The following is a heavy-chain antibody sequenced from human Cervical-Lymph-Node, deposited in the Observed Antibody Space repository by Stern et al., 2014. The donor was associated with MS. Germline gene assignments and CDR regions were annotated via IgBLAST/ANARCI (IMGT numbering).Heavy chain of an antibody. J-gene: IGHJ4*02. CDR2: IWSDGRER. D-gene: IGHD3-10*01. Sequence: DQLVESEGGVVQPGRSLRLSCAASGFSFRSYGMHWVRQAPGKGLEWVALIWSDGRERQSRDSVKGRFTISRDNAKNTLYLQINSLRADDTAVYYCARGYYNDRSEIDFWGQGTLVTVSS. CDR1: GFSFRSYG. V-gene: IGHV3-33*01. CDR3: ARGYYNDRSEIDF.